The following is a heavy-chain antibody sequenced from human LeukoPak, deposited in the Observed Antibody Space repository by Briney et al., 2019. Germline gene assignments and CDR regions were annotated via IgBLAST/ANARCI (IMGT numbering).Heavy chain of an antibody. CDR2: ISYDGSNK. J-gene: IGHJ4*02. CDR1: GFTFSSYA. D-gene: IGHD7-27*01. CDR3: ARDEGEPGTDY. Sequence: GGSLRLSCAASGFTFSSYAMHWVRQAPGKGLEWVAVISYDGSNKYYADSVKGRFTISRDNSKNTLYLQMNSLRAEDTAVYYCARDEGEPGTDYWGQGTLVTVSS. V-gene: IGHV3-30*14.